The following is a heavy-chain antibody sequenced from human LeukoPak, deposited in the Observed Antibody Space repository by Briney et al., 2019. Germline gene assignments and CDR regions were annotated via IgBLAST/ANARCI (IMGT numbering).Heavy chain of an antibody. D-gene: IGHD3-10*01. V-gene: IGHV1-18*01. CDR1: GYSFGSFG. CDR3: ARGGYYGSGSFPDY. J-gene: IGHJ4*02. CDR2: ISAYKGDT. Sequence: ASVKVSCKASGYSFGSFGINWVRQAPGQGLEWMGWISAYKGDTNCAQKLQGRVTMTTDTSTSTAYMDLRSLTSDDTAVYYCARGGYYGSGSFPDYWGQGTLVTVSS.